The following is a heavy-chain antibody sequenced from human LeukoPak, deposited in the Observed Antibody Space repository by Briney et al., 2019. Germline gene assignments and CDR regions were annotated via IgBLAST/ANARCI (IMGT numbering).Heavy chain of an antibody. CDR3: AREMVGGYNI. D-gene: IGHD5-24*01. CDR2: IYTSGST. Sequence: SSETLSLTCIVSGYSISSGYYWGWIRQPAGKGLEWIGRIYTSGSTNYNPSLKSRVTMSVDTSKNQFSLKLSSVTAADTAVYYCAREMVGGYNIWGQGTLVTVSS. CDR1: GYSISSGYY. J-gene: IGHJ4*02. V-gene: IGHV4-4*07.